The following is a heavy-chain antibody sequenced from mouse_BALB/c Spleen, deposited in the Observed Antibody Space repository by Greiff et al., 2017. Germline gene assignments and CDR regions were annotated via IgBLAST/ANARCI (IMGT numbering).Heavy chain of an antibody. CDR2: IYPGDGDT. D-gene: IGHD1-2*01. J-gene: IGHJ4*01. Sequence: VQLVESGAELVRPGSSVKISCKASGYAFSSYWMNWVKQRPGQGLEWIGQIYPGDGDTNYNGKFKGKATLTADKSSSTAYMQLSSLTSEDSAVYFCARSSSTALYAMDYWGQGTSVTVSS. CDR1: GYAFSSYW. CDR3: ARSSSTALYAMDY. V-gene: IGHV1-80*01.